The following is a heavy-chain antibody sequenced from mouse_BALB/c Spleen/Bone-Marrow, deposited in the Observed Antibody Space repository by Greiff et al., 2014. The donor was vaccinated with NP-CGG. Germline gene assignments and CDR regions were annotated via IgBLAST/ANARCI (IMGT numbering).Heavy chain of an antibody. CDR3: ARYGNYERLYFDY. J-gene: IGHJ2*01. CDR2: IYPGDGDT. V-gene: IGHV1-82*01. D-gene: IGHD2-1*01. CDR1: GYAFSSSW. Sequence: VQLQQSGPELVKPGASVKISCKASGYAFSSSWMNWVKQRPGQGLEWIGRIYPGDGDTNYNGKFKGKATLTADKSSSTAYMQLSSLTSVDSAIYFCARYGNYERLYFDYWGQGTTLTVSS.